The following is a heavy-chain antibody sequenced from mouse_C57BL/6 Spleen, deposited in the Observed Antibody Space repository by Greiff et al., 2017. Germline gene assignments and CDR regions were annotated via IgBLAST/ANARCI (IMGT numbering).Heavy chain of an antibody. CDR2: IRNKANNHAT. J-gene: IGHJ4*01. V-gene: IGHV6-6*01. Sequence: EVKLVESGGGLVQPGGSMKLSCAASGFTFSDAWMDWVRQSPEKGLEWVAEIRNKANNHATYYAESVKGRFTISRDDSKSSVYLQMNSLRAEDTGIYYCTRATTVVATRDYYAMDYWGQGTSVTVSS. D-gene: IGHD1-1*01. CDR3: TRATTVVATRDYYAMDY. CDR1: GFTFSDAW.